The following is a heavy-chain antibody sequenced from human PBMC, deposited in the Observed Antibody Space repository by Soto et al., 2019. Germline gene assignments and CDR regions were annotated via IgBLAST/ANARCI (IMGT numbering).Heavy chain of an antibody. J-gene: IGHJ4*02. Sequence: GESLKISCKGSGYTFTSYWITWVRQMPGKGLEWMARIDPSDSYTNYSPSFQGHVTISVDKSINTAYLQWSGLKASDTAMYFCARNSYSSRWDFLDHWGQGSMVTVSS. CDR3: ARNSYSSRWDFLDH. V-gene: IGHV5-10-1*01. D-gene: IGHD6-13*01. CDR1: GYTFTSYW. CDR2: IDPSDSYT.